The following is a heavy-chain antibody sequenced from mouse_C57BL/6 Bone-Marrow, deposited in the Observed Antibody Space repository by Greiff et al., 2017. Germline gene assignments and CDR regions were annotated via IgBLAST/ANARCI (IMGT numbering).Heavy chain of an antibody. CDR3: ARDYSVNAMDY. CDR2: ISYDGSN. Sequence: EVQLVESGPGLVKPSQSLSLTCSVTGYSITSGYYWNWIRQFPGNKLEWMGYISYDGSNNYNPSLKNRISITRDTSKNQFFLKLNSVTTEDTATYYCARDYSVNAMDYWGQGTSVTVSS. D-gene: IGHD2-12*01. CDR1: GYSITSGYY. J-gene: IGHJ4*01. V-gene: IGHV3-6*01.